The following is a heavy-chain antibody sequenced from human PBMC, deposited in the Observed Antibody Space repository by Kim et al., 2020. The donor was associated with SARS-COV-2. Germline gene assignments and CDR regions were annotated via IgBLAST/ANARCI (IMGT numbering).Heavy chain of an antibody. D-gene: IGHD6-19*01. V-gene: IGHV3-33*06. CDR2: VSYDGIDK. CDR3: AKASRSSISGHYYAMDV. J-gene: IGHJ6*01. Sequence: GGSLRLSCAASGFTFSSYGMNWLRQVPGKGLERVAHVSYDGIDKYYADSVKGRFTISKDFSRKTLYLQMNSLRAGDTALYYCAKASRSSISGHYYAMDV. CDR1: GFTFSSYG.